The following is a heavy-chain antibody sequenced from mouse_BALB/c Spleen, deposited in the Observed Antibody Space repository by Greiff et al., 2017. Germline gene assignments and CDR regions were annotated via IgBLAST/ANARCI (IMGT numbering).Heavy chain of an antibody. CDR3: ARSGDGYSYFDY. CDR2: INPSTGYT. V-gene: IGHV1-7*01. CDR1: GYTFTSYW. D-gene: IGHD2-3*01. Sequence: QVQLQQSGAELAKPGASVKMSCKASGYTFTSYWMHWVKQRPGQGLEWIGYINPSTGYTQYNQKFKDKATLTADKSSSTAYMQLSSRTSEDSAVYYCARSGDGYSYFDYWGQGTTLTVSS. J-gene: IGHJ2*01.